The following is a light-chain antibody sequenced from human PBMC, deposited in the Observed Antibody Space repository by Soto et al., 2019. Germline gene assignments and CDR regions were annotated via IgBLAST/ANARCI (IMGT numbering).Light chain of an antibody. V-gene: IGKV1-27*01. CDR3: QKYNSAPSLT. CDR2: AAS. CDR1: QGISNY. J-gene: IGKJ4*02. Sequence: DIQMTQSPSSLSASVGDRVTISCRASQGISNYLAWYQQKPGKVPKLLIYAASTLQSGVPARFSGSGSGTDFTLTSSSLQPEDDATYYCQKYNSAPSLTFGGGTKVEIK.